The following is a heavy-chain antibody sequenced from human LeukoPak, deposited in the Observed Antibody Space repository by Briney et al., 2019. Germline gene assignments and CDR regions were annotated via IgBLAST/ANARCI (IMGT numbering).Heavy chain of an antibody. V-gene: IGHV4-34*01. J-gene: IGHJ2*01. CDR2: INHSGST. CDR3: ARGSSGSYYLDWYFDL. CDR1: GGSFSGYY. Sequence: SETLSLTCAVYGGSFSGYYWSWIRQPPGKGLEWIGEINHSGSTNYNPPLKSRVTISVDTSKNQFSLKLSSVTAADTAVYYCARGSSGSYYLDWYFDLWGRGTLVTVSS. D-gene: IGHD1-26*01.